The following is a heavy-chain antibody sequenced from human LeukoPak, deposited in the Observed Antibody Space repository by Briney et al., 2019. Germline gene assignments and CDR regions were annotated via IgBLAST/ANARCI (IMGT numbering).Heavy chain of an antibody. Sequence: PGGSLRLSCAASGFTFSSYAMSWVRQAPGKGLDWVATISFDGTYKFYADSVKGRFTISRDNSENTLYLQMNSLRAEDTAAYYCASHPACNSGCPLQYWGQGTLVTVSS. CDR3: ASHPACNSGCPLQY. V-gene: IGHV3-30*04. CDR2: ISFDGTYK. J-gene: IGHJ4*02. CDR1: GFTFSSYA. D-gene: IGHD6-19*01.